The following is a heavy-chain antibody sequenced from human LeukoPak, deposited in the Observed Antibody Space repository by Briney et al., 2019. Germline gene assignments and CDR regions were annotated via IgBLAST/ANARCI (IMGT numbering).Heavy chain of an antibody. D-gene: IGHD4-17*01. J-gene: IGHJ4*02. CDR3: AKDVERTVTLFDY. CDR2: ISYDGSNK. Sequence: PGRSLGLSCAASGFTFSSYGMHWVRQAPGKGLEWVAVISYDGSNKYYADSVKGRFTISRDNSKNTLYLQMNSLRAEDTAVYYCAKDVERTVTLFDYWGQGTLVTVSS. V-gene: IGHV3-30*18. CDR1: GFTFSSYG.